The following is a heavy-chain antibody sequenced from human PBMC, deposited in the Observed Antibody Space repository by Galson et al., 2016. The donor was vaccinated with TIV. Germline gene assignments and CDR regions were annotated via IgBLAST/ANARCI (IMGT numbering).Heavy chain of an antibody. Sequence: SLRLSCAASGFTFSITYMAWVRQAPGKGLEWVSLIYSDGTTYYADSVKGRFTISRDNSRNTVYLQLNSLSADDTAVYYCATTTPAELQLGYDFDSWGQGTLVTVSS. J-gene: IGHJ4*02. CDR1: GFTFSITY. V-gene: IGHV3-53*01. CDR2: IYSDGTT. CDR3: ATTTPAELQLGYDFDS. D-gene: IGHD6-6*01.